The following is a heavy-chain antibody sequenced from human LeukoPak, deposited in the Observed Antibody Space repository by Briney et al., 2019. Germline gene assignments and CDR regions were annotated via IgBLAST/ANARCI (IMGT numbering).Heavy chain of an antibody. J-gene: IGHJ5*02. D-gene: IGHD6-13*01. Sequence: GGSLRLSCAASGFTFSSYWMSWVRQAPGKGLEWVANIKQDGSEKYYVDSVKGRFTISKDNAKNSLYLQMNSLRAEDTAVYYCARDRVAAAGTNWFDPWGQGTLVTVSS. V-gene: IGHV3-7*03. CDR2: IKQDGSEK. CDR1: GFTFSSYW. CDR3: ARDRVAAAGTNWFDP.